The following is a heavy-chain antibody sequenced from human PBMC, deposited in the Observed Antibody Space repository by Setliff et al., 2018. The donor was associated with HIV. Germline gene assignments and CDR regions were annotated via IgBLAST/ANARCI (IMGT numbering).Heavy chain of an antibody. CDR3: ARDARWLQFPYFDY. V-gene: IGHV4-61*09. D-gene: IGHD5-12*01. J-gene: IGHJ4*01. CDR1: GGSITSGNYF. CDR2: MYTDGST. Sequence: PSETLSLTCTVSGGSITSGNYFWSWIRQPAGKGLEWIGHMYTDGSTNYNPSFKSRVTISADTSKNQFSLKLSSVTAADTAVYYCARDARWLQFPYFDYWGQGTLVTVSS.